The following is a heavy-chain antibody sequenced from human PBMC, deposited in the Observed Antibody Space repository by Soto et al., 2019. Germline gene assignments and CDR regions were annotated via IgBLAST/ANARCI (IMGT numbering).Heavy chain of an antibody. Sequence: QVQLVQSGAEVKKPGSSVKVSCKASGGTFSSYVITWLRQAPGQGLEWMGGIIPILGTANYAQKFQGRVTITADESTSTAYMELSSLRSEDTAVYYCASGMGGGYQDGMDVWGQGTTVTVSS. V-gene: IGHV1-69*01. CDR3: ASGMGGGYQDGMDV. J-gene: IGHJ6*02. D-gene: IGHD3-22*01. CDR1: GGTFSSYV. CDR2: IIPILGTA.